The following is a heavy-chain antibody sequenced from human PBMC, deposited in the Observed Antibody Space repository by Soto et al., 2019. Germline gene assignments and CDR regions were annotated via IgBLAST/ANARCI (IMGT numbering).Heavy chain of an antibody. J-gene: IGHJ4*02. CDR3: AKDGKIAAAGTWVKYFDY. Sequence: TGGSLRLSCAASGFTFSSYAMSWVRQAPGKGLEWVSAISGSGDKTYYADSVKGRITISRDNSKNTLYLQMNSLRAEDTAVYYCAKDGKIAAAGTWVKYFDYWGQGTLVTVSS. CDR1: GFTFSSYA. D-gene: IGHD6-13*01. V-gene: IGHV3-23*01. CDR2: ISGSGDKT.